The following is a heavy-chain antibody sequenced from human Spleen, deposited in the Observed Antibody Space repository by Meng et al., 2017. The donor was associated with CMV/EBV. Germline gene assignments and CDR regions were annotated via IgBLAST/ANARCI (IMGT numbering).Heavy chain of an antibody. J-gene: IGHJ5*02. CDR2: ISSSSSYI. D-gene: IGHD6-6*01. CDR1: GFTFSSYS. CDR3: ARDAAARSWFDP. Sequence: GESLKISCAAPGFTFSSYSMNWVRQAPGKGLEWVSSISSSSSYIYYADSVKGRFTISRDNAKNSLYLQMNSLRAEDTALYYCARDAAARSWFDPWGQGTLVTVSS. V-gene: IGHV3-21*01.